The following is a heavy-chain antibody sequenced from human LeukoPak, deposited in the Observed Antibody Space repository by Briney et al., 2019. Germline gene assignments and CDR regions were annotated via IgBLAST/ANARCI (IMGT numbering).Heavy chain of an antibody. Sequence: SETLSLTCTVSGGSISSGNYYWSWSRLPAGKGLEWIGRIHTGGSTTYNPSLKSRVTISVDTSMNQVSLKPSTVTAADTAVYYCARDRGGVGGTDYWGQGTLVTVSS. CDR2: IHTGGST. CDR3: ARDRGGVGGTDY. CDR1: GGSISSGNYY. V-gene: IGHV4-61*02. D-gene: IGHD3-16*01. J-gene: IGHJ4*02.